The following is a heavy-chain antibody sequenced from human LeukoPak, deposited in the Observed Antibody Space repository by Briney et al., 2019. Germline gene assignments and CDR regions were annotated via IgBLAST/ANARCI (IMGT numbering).Heavy chain of an antibody. J-gene: IGHJ3*02. CDR3: ARERPYNDAFDI. CDR1: GGSISSYY. Sequence: SETLSLTCTVSGGSISSYYWSWIRQPPGRGLEWIGYIYYSGNTNYNPSLKSRVTISVDTSKNQFSLKLSSVTAADTAVYYCARERPYNDAFDIWGQGTMVTVSS. V-gene: IGHV4-59*01. D-gene: IGHD1-1*01. CDR2: IYYSGNT.